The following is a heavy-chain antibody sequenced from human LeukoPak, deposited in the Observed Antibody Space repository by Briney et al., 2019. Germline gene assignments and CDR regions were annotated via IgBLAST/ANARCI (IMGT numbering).Heavy chain of an antibody. D-gene: IGHD6-19*01. CDR3: ARILAVAGTDDY. CDR2: IIPIFGTA. CDR1: GGTFSSYA. Sequence: SVKVSCKASGGTFSSYAISWVRQAPGQGLEWMGGIIPIFGTANYAQKFQGRVTITADESTSTAYMELSSLRSEDTAVYYCARILAVAGTDDYWGQGTLVTVSS. V-gene: IGHV1-69*13. J-gene: IGHJ4*02.